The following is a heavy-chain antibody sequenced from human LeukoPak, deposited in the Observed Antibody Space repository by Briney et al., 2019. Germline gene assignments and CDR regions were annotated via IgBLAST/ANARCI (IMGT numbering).Heavy chain of an antibody. CDR1: EYTFTGYY. J-gene: IGHJ4*02. CDR3: ARDQEAYGGIPDY. CDR2: INPNSGGT. V-gene: IGHV1-2*02. Sequence: ASVKVSCKASEYTFTGYYMHWVRQAPGQGLEWMGWINPNSGGTNYAQKFQGRVTMTRDTSISTAYMELSRLRSDDTAVYYCARDQEAYGGIPDYWGQGTLVTVSS. D-gene: IGHD4-23*01.